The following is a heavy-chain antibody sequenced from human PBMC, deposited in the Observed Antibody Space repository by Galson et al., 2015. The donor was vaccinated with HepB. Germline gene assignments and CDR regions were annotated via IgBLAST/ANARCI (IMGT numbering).Heavy chain of an antibody. CDR3: AKDHNIVVVPAAMRGGFDY. V-gene: IGHV3-30*18. J-gene: IGHJ4*02. Sequence: SLRLSCAASGFTFSSYGMHWVRQAPGKGLEWVAVISYDGSNKYYADSVKGRFTISRDNSKNTLYLQMNSLRAEDTAVYYCAKDHNIVVVPAAMRGGFDYWGQGTLVTVSS. D-gene: IGHD2-2*01. CDR2: ISYDGSNK. CDR1: GFTFSSYG.